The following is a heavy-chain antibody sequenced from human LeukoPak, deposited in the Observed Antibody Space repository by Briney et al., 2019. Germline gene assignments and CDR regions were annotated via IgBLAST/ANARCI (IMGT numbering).Heavy chain of an antibody. CDR2: IYYSGST. D-gene: IGHD1-26*01. CDR1: GGSISSYY. V-gene: IGHV4-59*08. CDR3: ARRTGIVGATGWFDP. Sequence: PSETLSLTCTVSGGSISSYYWSWIRQPPGKGLEWIGYIYYSGSTNYNPSLKSRVTISVDTSKNQFSLKLSSVTAADTAVYYCARRTGIVGATGWFDPWGQGTLVTVSS. J-gene: IGHJ5*02.